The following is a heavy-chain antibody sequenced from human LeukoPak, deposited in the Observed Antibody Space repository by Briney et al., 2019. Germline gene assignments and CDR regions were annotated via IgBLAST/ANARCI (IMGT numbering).Heavy chain of an antibody. CDR1: GGSFSGYY. CDR3: AREAAAGDAFDI. Sequence: SETLSLTCAVYGGSFSGYYWSWIRQPPGKGLEWIGKINHSGSTNYNPSLKSRVTISVDKSKNQFSLKLSSVTAADTAVYYCAREAAAGDAFDIWGQGTMVTVSS. J-gene: IGHJ3*02. D-gene: IGHD6-13*01. CDR2: INHSGST. V-gene: IGHV4-34*01.